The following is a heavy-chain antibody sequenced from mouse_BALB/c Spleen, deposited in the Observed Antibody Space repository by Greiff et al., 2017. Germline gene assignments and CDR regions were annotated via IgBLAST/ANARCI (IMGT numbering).Heavy chain of an antibody. Sequence: EVQLVESGGGLVKPGGSLKLSCAASGFTFSSYAMSWVRQTPEKRLEWVASISSGGSTYYPDSVKGRFTISRDNARNILYLQMSSLRSEDTAMYYCARLTGDWYFDVWGAGTTVTVSS. J-gene: IGHJ1*01. D-gene: IGHD4-1*01. V-gene: IGHV5-6-5*01. CDR3: ARLTGDWYFDV. CDR1: GFTFSSYA. CDR2: ISSGGST.